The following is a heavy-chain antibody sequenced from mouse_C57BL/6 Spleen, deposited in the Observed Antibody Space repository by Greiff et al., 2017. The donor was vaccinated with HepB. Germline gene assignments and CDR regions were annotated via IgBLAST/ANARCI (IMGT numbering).Heavy chain of an antibody. D-gene: IGHD1-1*01. V-gene: IGHV1-42*01. CDR2: INPSTGGT. CDR3: ARFTTVPLYYFDY. Sequence: EVQLQQSGPELVKPGASVKISCKASGYSFTGYYMNWVKQSPEKSLEWIGEINPSTGGTTYNQKFKAKATLTVDKSSSTAYMQLKSLTSEDSAVYYCARFTTVPLYYFDYWGQGTTLTVSS. J-gene: IGHJ2*01. CDR1: GYSFTGYY.